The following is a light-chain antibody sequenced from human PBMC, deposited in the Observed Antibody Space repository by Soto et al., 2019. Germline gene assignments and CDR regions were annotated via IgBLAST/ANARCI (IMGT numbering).Light chain of an antibody. Sequence: QSVLTQPASVSGSPGQSIAISCTGTNSDVGGYNYVSWYQHHPGKAPKLMIYEVSNRPSGVSNRFSGSKSGNTACMTISGLQAEDEADYSCSSYTPSTPWVFGGGTKLPVL. CDR2: EVS. CDR1: NSDVGGYNY. J-gene: IGLJ3*02. V-gene: IGLV2-14*01. CDR3: SSYTPSTPWV.